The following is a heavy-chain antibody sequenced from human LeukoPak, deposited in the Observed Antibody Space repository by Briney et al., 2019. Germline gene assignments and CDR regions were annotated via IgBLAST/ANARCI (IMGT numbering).Heavy chain of an antibody. D-gene: IGHD5-18*01. J-gene: IGHJ4*02. V-gene: IGHV1-69*13. CDR3: ARGGSYGYRYYFDY. CDR2: IIPIFGTA. Sequence: SVKVSCKASGGTFSSYAIGRVRQAPGQGLEWMGGIIPIFGTANYAQKFQGRVTITADESTSTAYMELSSLRSEDTAVYYCARGGSYGYRYYFDYWGQGTLVTVSS. CDR1: GGTFSSYA.